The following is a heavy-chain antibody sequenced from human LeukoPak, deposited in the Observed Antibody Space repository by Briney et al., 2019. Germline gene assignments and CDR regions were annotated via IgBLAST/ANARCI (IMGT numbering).Heavy chain of an antibody. Sequence: GGSLRLSCAASGFTFSRFSMNWVRQAPGKGLEWVSSISSSGTYIYYADSVKGRFTISRDSAKNSLYLQMNSLRAEDTAVYYCAKEGYSSGWSAWYYYYMDVWGKGTTVTVSS. CDR3: AKEGYSSGWSAWYYYYMDV. D-gene: IGHD6-19*01. CDR1: GFTFSRFS. V-gene: IGHV3-21*01. CDR2: ISSSGTYI. J-gene: IGHJ6*03.